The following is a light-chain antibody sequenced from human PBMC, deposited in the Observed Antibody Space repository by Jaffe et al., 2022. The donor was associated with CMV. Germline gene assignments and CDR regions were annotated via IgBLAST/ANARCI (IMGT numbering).Light chain of an antibody. Sequence: DTQLTQSPSSLSASVGDRVTITCRASQDISNSLAWYQQKPGKAPKLLLYTASRLESGVPSRFSGSGSETDYTLTISSLQPEDFAIYYCQHYYSPLEVTFGPGTKVDIK. CDR1: QDISNS. CDR3: QHYYSPLEVT. CDR2: TAS. J-gene: IGKJ3*01. V-gene: IGKV1-NL1*01.